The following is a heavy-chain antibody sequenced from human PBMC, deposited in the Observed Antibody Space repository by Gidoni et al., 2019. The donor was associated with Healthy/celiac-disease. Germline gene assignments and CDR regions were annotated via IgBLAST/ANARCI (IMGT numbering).Heavy chain of an antibody. D-gene: IGHD4-4*01. CDR1: GFTFSSYG. J-gene: IGHJ6*02. CDR3: ARSVTTLAYYYYGMDV. V-gene: IGHV3-33*01. Sequence: GGVVQPGRSLRLSCAASGFTFSSYGMHWVRQAPGKGLEWVAVIWYDGSNKYYADSVKGRFTISRDNSKNTLYLQMNSLRAEDTAVYYCARSVTTLAYYYYGMDVWGQGTTVTVSS. CDR2: IWYDGSNK.